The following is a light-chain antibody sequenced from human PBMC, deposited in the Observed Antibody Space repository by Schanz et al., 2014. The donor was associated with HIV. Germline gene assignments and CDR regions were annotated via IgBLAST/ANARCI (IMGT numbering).Light chain of an antibody. CDR2: EGS. Sequence: QSALTQPASVSGSPGQSITISCTGTSSDVGSYNLVSWYQQHPGKAPKLMIYEGSKRPSGVSNRFSGSKSDNTASLTISGLQPEDEADYYCSSYTSSSTLGVFGGGTKLTVL. J-gene: IGLJ3*02. V-gene: IGLV2-14*02. CDR1: SSDVGSYNL. CDR3: SSYTSSSTLGV.